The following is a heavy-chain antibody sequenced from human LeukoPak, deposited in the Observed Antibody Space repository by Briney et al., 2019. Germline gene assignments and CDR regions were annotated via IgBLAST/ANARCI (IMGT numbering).Heavy chain of an antibody. J-gene: IGHJ4*02. D-gene: IGHD5-12*01. Sequence: GGSLILSCAASGFTFSGYAMSWVRQAPGKGLEWVSAISSSGSSTTYYADSVKGRFTISRDNSKNTQYLQMNSLRADDTAVYYCAKPTHSGYDAFDYWGQGTLVTVSS. CDR2: ISSSGSSTT. CDR1: GFTFSGYA. CDR3: AKPTHSGYDAFDY. V-gene: IGHV3-23*01.